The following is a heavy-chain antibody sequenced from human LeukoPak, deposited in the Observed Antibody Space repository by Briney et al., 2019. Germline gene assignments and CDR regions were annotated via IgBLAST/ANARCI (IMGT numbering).Heavy chain of an antibody. D-gene: IGHD2-2*01. CDR1: GFTFISYG. J-gene: IGHJ4*02. Sequence: GGSLRLSCAASGFTFISYGMHWVRQAPGKGLEWVSFIRFDGSNKFYADSVKGRFTISRDNSKNTLYLQMNSLRVEDTAVYYCAKGERGYCSSTTCYAVDWGQGTLVTVSS. CDR2: IRFDGSNK. V-gene: IGHV3-30*02. CDR3: AKGERGYCSSTTCYAVD.